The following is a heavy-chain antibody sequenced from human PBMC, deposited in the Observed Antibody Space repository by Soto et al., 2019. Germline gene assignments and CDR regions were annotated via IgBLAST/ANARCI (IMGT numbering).Heavy chain of an antibody. CDR1: GGSVSPYG. CDR3: ARDKITGLFDY. CDR2: INHSVST. D-gene: IGHD2-8*02. V-gene: IGHV4-59*02. J-gene: IGHJ4*02. Sequence: SETLSLTCTVSGGSVSPYGWSWIRQPPGKGLEWIGYINHSVSTSYNPSLKSRVTISVDTSKNQFSLKLTSVTAADTAVYYCARDKITGLFDYWGQGTLLTVSS.